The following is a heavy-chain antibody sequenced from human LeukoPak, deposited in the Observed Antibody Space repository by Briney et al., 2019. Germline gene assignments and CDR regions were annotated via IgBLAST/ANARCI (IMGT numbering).Heavy chain of an antibody. CDR3: ARDVGSSGWYLY. V-gene: IGHV3-7*01. CDR1: GFTFSSYW. D-gene: IGHD6-19*01. CDR2: IKPDGSEK. Sequence: GGSLRLSCAASGFTFSSYWMGWVGQAPGKGLEWVANIKPDGSEKYYVDSVKGRFTISRDNVKNSLDLQMNSLRAEDTAVYYCARDVGSSGWYLYWGQGTLVTVSS. J-gene: IGHJ4*02.